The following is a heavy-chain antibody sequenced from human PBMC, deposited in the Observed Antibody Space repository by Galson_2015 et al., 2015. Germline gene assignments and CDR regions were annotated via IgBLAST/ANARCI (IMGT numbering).Heavy chain of an antibody. J-gene: IGHJ4*02. D-gene: IGHD3-22*01. Sequence: SLRLSCAASGFTFSSYAMHWVRQAPGKGLEWVAVISYDGSNKYYADSVKGRFTISRDNSKNTLYLQMNSLRAEDTAVYYCATRYYYDSSGYYHSWGQGTLVTVSS. CDR2: ISYDGSNK. V-gene: IGHV3-30-3*01. CDR1: GFTFSSYA. CDR3: ATRYYYDSSGYYHS.